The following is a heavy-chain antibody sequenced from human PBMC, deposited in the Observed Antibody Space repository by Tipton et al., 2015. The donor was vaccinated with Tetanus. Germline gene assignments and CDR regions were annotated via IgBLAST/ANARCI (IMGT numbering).Heavy chain of an antibody. D-gene: IGHD2-8*02. V-gene: IGHV4-34*01. J-gene: IGHJ5*02. Sequence: TLSLTCDVSGGSFSGSFWSWIRQPPGKGLEWIGDVSHSGSINYNPSLKSRVTISVDTSKNQFSLRLSSVTAADTAVYYCARRSTFLLVVGRPWDLGFDPWGQGTLVTVSS. CDR3: ARRSTFLLVVGRPWDLGFDP. CDR1: GGSFSGSF. CDR2: VSHSGSI.